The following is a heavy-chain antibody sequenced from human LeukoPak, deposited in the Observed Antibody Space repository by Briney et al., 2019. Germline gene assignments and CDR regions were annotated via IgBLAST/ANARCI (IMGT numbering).Heavy chain of an antibody. CDR1: GFTFSSYS. J-gene: IGHJ4*02. V-gene: IGHV3-21*01. CDR2: ISSSSSYI. CDR3: ARGGRGYSGYEVDY. D-gene: IGHD5-12*01. Sequence: GGSLRLSCAASGFTFSSYSMNWVRQAPGKGQERVSSISSSSSYIYYADSVKGRFTISRDNAKNSLYLQMNSLRAEDTAVYYCARGGRGYSGYEVDYWGQGTLVTVSS.